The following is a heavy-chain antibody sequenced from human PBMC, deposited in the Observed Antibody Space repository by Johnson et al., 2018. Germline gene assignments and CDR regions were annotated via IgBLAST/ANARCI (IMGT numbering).Heavy chain of an antibody. J-gene: IGHJ3*02. D-gene: IGHD5-18*01. V-gene: IGHV3-30*04. CDR3: ASSVGSYGLPIDAFDI. CDR2: ISHDGSNK. CDR1: GFSFSSYA. Sequence: QVQLVESGGGVVQPGRSLRLSCAASGFSFSSYAILWVRQAPGKGLEWVALISHDGSNKYYADSVKGRFTISRDDSKNTLYLQMNSLRAEDTAVYYCASSVGSYGLPIDAFDIWGQGTMVTVSS.